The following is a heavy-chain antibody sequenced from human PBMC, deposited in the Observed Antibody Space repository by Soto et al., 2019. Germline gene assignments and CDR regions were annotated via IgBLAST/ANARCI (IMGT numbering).Heavy chain of an antibody. CDR2: TYYRSKWFN. V-gene: IGHV6-1*01. CDR1: GDSVSTDSAT. D-gene: IGHD1-26*01. CDR3: VRLVGSSYFDF. Sequence: SQTLSLTCAISGDSVSTDSATLTLIRQSPSRGLEWLGRTYYRSKWFNDYAVSLRGRITINPDTSKNQFSLQLNSVTAEDTAVYYCVRLVGSSYFDFWGQGTPVTVSS. J-gene: IGHJ4*02.